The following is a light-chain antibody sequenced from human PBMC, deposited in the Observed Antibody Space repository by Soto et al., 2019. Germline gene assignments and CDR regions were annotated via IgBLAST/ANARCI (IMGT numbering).Light chain of an antibody. CDR2: AAS. Sequence: DIQMTQSPSSLSASVGDRVTITCRASQGIGNYLGWYQQRPGRAPKRLIHAASSLQSGVPSRFSGSGSGTEFTLTISSLQPEDFATYYCLHYDSYSPFTFGGGTKVEIK. CDR1: QGIGNY. J-gene: IGKJ4*01. V-gene: IGKV1-17*01. CDR3: LHYDSYSPFT.